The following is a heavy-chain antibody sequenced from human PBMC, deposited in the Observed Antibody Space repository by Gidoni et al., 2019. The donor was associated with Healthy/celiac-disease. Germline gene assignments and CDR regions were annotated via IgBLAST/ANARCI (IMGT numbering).Heavy chain of an antibody. V-gene: IGHV3-49*04. CDR1: GFTFGDYA. Sequence: EVQLVESGGGLVQPGRSLRLSCTASGFTFGDYAMSWVRQAPGKGLEWVGFIRSKAYGGTTEYAASVKGRFTISRDDSKSIAYLQMNSLKTEDTAVYYCTTSRHFGEWLFYFDYWGQGTLVTVSS. CDR3: TTSRHFGEWLFYFDY. J-gene: IGHJ4*02. D-gene: IGHD3-3*01. CDR2: IRSKAYGGTT.